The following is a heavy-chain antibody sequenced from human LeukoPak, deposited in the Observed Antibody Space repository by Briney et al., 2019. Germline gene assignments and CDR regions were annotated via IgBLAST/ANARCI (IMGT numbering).Heavy chain of an antibody. J-gene: IGHJ6*02. Sequence: SQTLSLTCTVSGGSISSGGYYWNWFRQHPGKGLEWIGYINYSGGTYYNPSLKSRVTISVDTSKNQFSLKLSSVTAADTAVYYCARSHFYDFWSGYYTVDYGMDVWGQGTTVTVSS. V-gene: IGHV4-31*03. CDR3: ARSHFYDFWSGYYTVDYGMDV. CDR1: GGSISSGGYY. CDR2: INYSGGT. D-gene: IGHD3-3*01.